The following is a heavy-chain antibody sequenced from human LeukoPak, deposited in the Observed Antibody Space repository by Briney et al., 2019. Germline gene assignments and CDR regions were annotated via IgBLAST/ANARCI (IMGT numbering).Heavy chain of an antibody. D-gene: IGHD2-8*01. V-gene: IGHV4-39*01. Sequence: SETLSLTCTVSGDSISSSNYHWAWIRQPPGKGLEWIGSIYYSGNTYSNPSLRSRVTISVDTSKNQFSLRLNSVTAADAAVYYCAASGYSTRWYYYDFWGQGTLVTVSS. CDR2: IYYSGNT. CDR1: GDSISSSNYH. CDR3: AASGYSTRWYYYDF. J-gene: IGHJ4*02.